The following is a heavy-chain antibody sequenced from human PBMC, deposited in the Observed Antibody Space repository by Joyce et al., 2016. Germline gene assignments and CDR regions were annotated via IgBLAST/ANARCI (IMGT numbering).Heavy chain of an antibody. D-gene: IGHD4-17*01. V-gene: IGHV3-48*01. Sequence: EVQLVESGGGLVQPGGSLRLSFAASGFTFSSYSRNWVRQAPGKGLEWVSYISSSSSTIYYADSVKGRFTISRDNAKNSLYLQMNSLRAEDTAVYYCAKADYGDKIDAFDIWGQGTMVTVSS. CDR3: AKADYGDKIDAFDI. CDR2: ISSSSSTI. J-gene: IGHJ3*02. CDR1: GFTFSSYS.